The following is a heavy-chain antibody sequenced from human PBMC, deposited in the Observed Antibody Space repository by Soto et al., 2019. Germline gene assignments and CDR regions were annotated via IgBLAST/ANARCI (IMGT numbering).Heavy chain of an antibody. D-gene: IGHD2-2*02. CDR3: AKDIRYCSSTSCYTSRYFDWLFLDAFDI. V-gene: IGHV3-9*01. J-gene: IGHJ3*02. Sequence: GGSLRLSCAASGFTFDDYAMHWVRQAPGKGLEWVSGISWNSGSIGYADSVKGRFTISRDNAKNSLYLQMNSLRAEDTALYYCAKDIRYCSSTSCYTSRYFDWLFLDAFDIWGQGTMVTVSS. CDR1: GFTFDDYA. CDR2: ISWNSGSI.